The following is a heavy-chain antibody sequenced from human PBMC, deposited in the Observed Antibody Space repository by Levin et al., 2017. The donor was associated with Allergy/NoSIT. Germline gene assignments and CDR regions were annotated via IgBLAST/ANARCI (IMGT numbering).Heavy chain of an antibody. J-gene: IGHJ4*01. Sequence: ESLKISCIASGFTFSNHAMSWVRQAPGKGLEWVSSVTGGGGSTYYAGSVKGRFTFSRDNSKNTLYLQMNGLRVDDTAVYFCARGPAVGTYYFDFWGQGTLVTVSS. CDR1: GFTFSNHA. V-gene: IGHV3-23*01. D-gene: IGHD1/OR15-1a*01. CDR3: ARGPAVGTYYFDF. CDR2: VTGGGGST.